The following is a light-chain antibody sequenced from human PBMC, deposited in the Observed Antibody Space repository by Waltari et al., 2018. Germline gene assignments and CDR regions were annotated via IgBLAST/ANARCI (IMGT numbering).Light chain of an antibody. CDR2: KVS. V-gene: IGLV2-23*02. CDR3: CSYTDGNTLV. Sequence: QSALTQPASVSGSPGQSITISCTGTSSEVGSYNFVSWYQQHPDKAPKLIIYKVSERPSGVSNRFSGSKSDNTASLTISGLQAEDEAHYYCCSYTDGNTLVFGGGTKLTVL. J-gene: IGLJ2*01. CDR1: SSEVGSYNF.